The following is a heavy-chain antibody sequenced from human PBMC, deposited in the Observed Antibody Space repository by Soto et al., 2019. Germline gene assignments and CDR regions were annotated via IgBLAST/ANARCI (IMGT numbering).Heavy chain of an antibody. Sequence: EVQLVESGGGLVQPGGSLRLSCAASGFTFSNYWMTWVRQAPGQGLEWVANMNQDGSEKNYVDSVKGRLTISRDNAKNSLYLQLNSLRVEDTAVYYCARHHTRSYYFDYWGQGTLVTVSS. CDR2: MNQDGSEK. CDR1: GFTFSNYW. J-gene: IGHJ4*02. V-gene: IGHV3-7*05. CDR3: ARHHTRSYYFDY. D-gene: IGHD1-26*01.